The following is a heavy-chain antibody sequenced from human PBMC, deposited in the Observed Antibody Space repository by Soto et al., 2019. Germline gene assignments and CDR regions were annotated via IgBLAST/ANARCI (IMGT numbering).Heavy chain of an antibody. V-gene: IGHV4-30-2*01. CDR2: VTHSGTA. D-gene: IGHD6-19*01. Sequence: LSLTCAVSGGSIDSGAFSLSWIRQPPGKGLEWIGYVTHSGTAYSIPSLNGRLTLSVDSSQTQFSLKLTSVTAADSAFYYCARIHWAQSSLDYWGRGILVTVSS. CDR3: ARIHWAQSSLDY. CDR1: GGSIDSGAFS. J-gene: IGHJ4*02.